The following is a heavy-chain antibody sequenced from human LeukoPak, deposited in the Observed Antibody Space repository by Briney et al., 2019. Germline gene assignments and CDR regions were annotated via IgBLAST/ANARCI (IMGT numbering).Heavy chain of an antibody. CDR1: GGPISSSSYY. CDR3: ARPLGYCSGGSCYGDAFDI. J-gene: IGHJ3*02. CDR2: IHYSGRT. D-gene: IGHD2-15*01. Sequence: PSETLSLTCTVSGGPISSSSYYWGWIRQPPGKRLEWIGSIHYSGRTYDNPSLKSRVTVSLDTSKNHFSLKLSSVTAADTAVYYCARPLGYCSGGSCYGDAFDIWGQGTMVTVSS. V-gene: IGHV4-39*02.